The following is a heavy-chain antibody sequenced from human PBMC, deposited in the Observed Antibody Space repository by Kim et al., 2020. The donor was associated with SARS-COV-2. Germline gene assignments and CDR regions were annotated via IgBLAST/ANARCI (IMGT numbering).Heavy chain of an antibody. Sequence: GGSLRLSCAASGFTFSGSAMHWVRQASGKGLEWVGRIRSKANSYATAYAASVKGRFTISRDDSKNTAYLQMNSLKTEDTAVYYCTRRNYTLRYNWFDPWGQGTLVTVSS. CDR1: GFTFSGSA. CDR3: TRRNYTLRYNWFDP. CDR2: IRSKANSYAT. V-gene: IGHV3-73*01. D-gene: IGHD1-7*01. J-gene: IGHJ5*02.